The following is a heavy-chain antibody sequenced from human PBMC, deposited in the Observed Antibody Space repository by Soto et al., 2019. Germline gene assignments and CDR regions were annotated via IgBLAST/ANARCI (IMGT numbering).Heavy chain of an antibody. CDR1: GGSISSGDYY. Sequence: QVQLQESGPGLVKASQTLSLTCTVSGGSISSGDYYWSWIRQPPGKGLEWIGYIYYSGSTYYNPCLNSRVTISVDTSQNQFSLKLSSVTAADTAVYYCARGNNDFWSGSGGMDVWGQGTTVTVSS. V-gene: IGHV4-30-4*01. J-gene: IGHJ6*02. CDR2: IYYSGST. D-gene: IGHD3-3*01. CDR3: ARGNNDFWSGSGGMDV.